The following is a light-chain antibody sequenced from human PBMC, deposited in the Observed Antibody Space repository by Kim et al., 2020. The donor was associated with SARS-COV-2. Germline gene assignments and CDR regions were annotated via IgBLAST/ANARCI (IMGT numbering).Light chain of an antibody. Sequence: QPVLTQPPSASGTPGQRVTISCSGSSSDIGSNTVTWYQQFPGTTPKLLIYSNVQRPSGVPDRFSGSKSGTSASLAISGLQSEDEADYYCASWDDSLSGWVFGGGTKLTVL. CDR3: ASWDDSLSGWV. CDR1: SSDIGSNT. V-gene: IGLV1-44*01. CDR2: SNV. J-gene: IGLJ3*02.